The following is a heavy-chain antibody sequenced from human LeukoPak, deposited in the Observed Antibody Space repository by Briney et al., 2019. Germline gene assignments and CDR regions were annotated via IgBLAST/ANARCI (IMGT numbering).Heavy chain of an antibody. D-gene: IGHD6-19*01. V-gene: IGHV1-69*13. CDR3: ARDEAVAVSVSHCYMDV. Sequence: SVKVSCKASGGTFRSYAISWVRQAPGQGLEWMGGIIPIFGTANYAQKFQGRVTITADESTSTAYMELSSLRSEDTAVYYCARDEAVAVSVSHCYMDVWGKGTTVTVSS. CDR2: IIPIFGTA. J-gene: IGHJ6*03. CDR1: GGTFRSYA.